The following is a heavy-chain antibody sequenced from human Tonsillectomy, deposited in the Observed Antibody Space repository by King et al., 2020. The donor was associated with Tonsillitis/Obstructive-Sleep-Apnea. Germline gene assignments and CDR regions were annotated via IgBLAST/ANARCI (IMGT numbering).Heavy chain of an antibody. D-gene: IGHD3-3*01. CDR3: ARGGESAYYDFWSGLNWFDP. V-gene: IGHV3-33*01. CDR2: IWYDGSNK. CDR1: GFTFSSYG. J-gene: IGHJ5*02. Sequence: VQLVESGGGVVQPGRSLRLSCAASGFTFSSYGMHWVRQAPGKGLEWVAVIWYDGSNKYYADSVKGRFTISRDNSKNTLYLQMNSLRAEDTAVYYCARGGESAYYDFWSGLNWFDPWGQGTLVTVSS.